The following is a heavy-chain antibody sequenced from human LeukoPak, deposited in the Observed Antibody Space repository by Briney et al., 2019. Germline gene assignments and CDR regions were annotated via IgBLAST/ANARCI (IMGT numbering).Heavy chain of an antibody. V-gene: IGHV5-51*01. CDR1: EYSFTNYW. J-gene: IGHJ3*02. D-gene: IGHD3-22*01. Sequence: GESLKTSCQGSEYSFTNYWIGWVRQMPGKGLEWMGIIYPDDSDTRYSPSFQGQVTISADKSISTAYLQWSSLKASDTAMYYCARRGANYDGDAFDTWGQGTMVTVSS. CDR2: IYPDDSDT. CDR3: ARRGANYDGDAFDT.